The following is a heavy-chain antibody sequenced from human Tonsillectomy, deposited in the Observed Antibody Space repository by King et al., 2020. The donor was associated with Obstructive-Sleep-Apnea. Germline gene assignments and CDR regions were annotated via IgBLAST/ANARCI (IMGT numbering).Heavy chain of an antibody. CDR1: GGSISSSNW. J-gene: IGHJ5*02. V-gene: IGHV4-4*02. D-gene: IGHD2-2*01. CDR3: ARDSSPIRGWSDP. Sequence: VQLQESGPGLAKPSGTLSLTCAVSGGSISSSNWWSWVRHPPGKGRELIGEIYHSGSTNYNPSLKTRGTLSVDKSKNQFSLKLTSVTAADTAVYYCARDSSPIRGWSDPWGQGTLVTVSS. CDR2: IYHSGST.